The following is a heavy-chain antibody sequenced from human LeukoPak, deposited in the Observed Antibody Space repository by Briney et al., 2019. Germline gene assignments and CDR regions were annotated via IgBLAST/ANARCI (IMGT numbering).Heavy chain of an antibody. CDR2: ISYDGSNK. D-gene: IGHD3-10*01. V-gene: IGHV3-30*03. Sequence: GGPLRLSCAASGFTFSSYGMHWVRQAPGKGLEWVAVISYDGSNKYYADSVKGRFTISRDNSKNTLYLQMNSLRAEDTAVYYCATTMVQGVIGLSALDYWGQGTLVTVSS. CDR3: ATTMVQGVIGLSALDY. CDR1: GFTFSSYG. J-gene: IGHJ4*02.